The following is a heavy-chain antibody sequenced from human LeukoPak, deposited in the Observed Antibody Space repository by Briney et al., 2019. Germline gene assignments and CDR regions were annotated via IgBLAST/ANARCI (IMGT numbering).Heavy chain of an antibody. CDR1: GGTFSSYA. CDR3: ARGGRSTGGIAAADYHYYYYYGMDV. D-gene: IGHD6-13*01. J-gene: IGHJ6*02. CDR2: MNPNSGNT. Sequence: ASVKVSCKASGGTFSSYAINWVRQATGQGLEWMGWMNPNSGNTGYAQKFQGRVTMTRNTSISTAYMELSSLRSEDTAVYYCARGGRSTGGIAAADYHYYYYYGMDVWGQGTTVTVSS. V-gene: IGHV1-8*02.